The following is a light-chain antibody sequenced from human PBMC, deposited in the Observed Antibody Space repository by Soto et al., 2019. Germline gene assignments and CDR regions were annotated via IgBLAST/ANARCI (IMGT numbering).Light chain of an antibody. CDR2: GNS. CDR3: QSYDISLSGSKV. CDR1: SSNIGAGYD. V-gene: IGLV1-40*01. Sequence: QSVLTQPPSVSGAPGQRVTISCTGSSSNIGAGYDVHWYQQLPGTAPKLLIYGNSHRPSGVPDRFSGSKSGTSASLAITGLQVEDAADYYCQSYDISLSGSKVFGGGTKLTVL. J-gene: IGLJ2*01.